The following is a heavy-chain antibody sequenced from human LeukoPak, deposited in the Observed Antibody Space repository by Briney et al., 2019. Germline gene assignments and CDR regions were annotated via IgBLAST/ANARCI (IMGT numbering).Heavy chain of an antibody. V-gene: IGHV1-2*02. D-gene: IGHD3-22*01. CDR3: ARVSRTRRNYYDSSVGDAFDI. CDR1: GYTFTGYY. Sequence: GASVKVSCKASGYTFTGYYMHWVRQAPGQGLEWMGWINPNSGGTNYAQKFQGRVTMTRDTSISTAYMELSRLRSDDTAAYYCARVSRTRRNYYDSSVGDAFDIWGQGTMVTVSS. CDR2: INPNSGGT. J-gene: IGHJ3*02.